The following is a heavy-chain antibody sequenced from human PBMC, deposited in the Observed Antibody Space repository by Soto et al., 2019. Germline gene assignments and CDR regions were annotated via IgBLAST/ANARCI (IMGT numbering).Heavy chain of an antibody. J-gene: IGHJ1*01. CDR1: GFTFRSYG. V-gene: IGHV3-33*01. CDR2: IWYDGSKT. CDR3: ARDSGDCGGDRYFDFQH. D-gene: IGHD2-21*02. Sequence: QVQLVESGGRVVQPGTSLRLFCAPSGFTFRSYGMHWVRQAPGKWLEWVALIWYDGSKTYYADLVKGRFTISRDNSQKTLCLQVTSIRAEDTAVYYCARDSGDCGGDRYFDFQHWGQGTLVSVSS.